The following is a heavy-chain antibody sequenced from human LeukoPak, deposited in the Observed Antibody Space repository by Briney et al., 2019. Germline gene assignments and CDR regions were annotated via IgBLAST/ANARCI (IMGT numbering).Heavy chain of an antibody. CDR2: INWNGGST. CDR1: GFTFDDYG. J-gene: IGHJ6*03. CDR3: ARAGQLRYMDV. V-gene: IGHV3-20*04. Sequence: PGGSLRLSCAASGFTFDDYGMSWVRQAPGKGLEWVSGINWNGGSTGYADSVKGRFTISRDNAKNSLFLQMNSLRADDTAIYYCARAGQLRYMDVWGKGTAVTVSS.